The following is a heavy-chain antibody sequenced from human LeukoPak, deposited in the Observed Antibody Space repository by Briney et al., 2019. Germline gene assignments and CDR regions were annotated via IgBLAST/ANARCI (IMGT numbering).Heavy chain of an antibody. CDR3: ATEFTTPDWFDP. J-gene: IGHJ5*02. V-gene: IGHV3-21*01. D-gene: IGHD1-14*01. CDR1: GFTFSSYS. Sequence: PGGSLRLSCAASGFTFSSYSMNWVRQAPGKGLEWVSSISSSSSYIYYADSVKGRFTISRDNAKNSLYLQMNSLRAEDTAVYYCATEFTTPDWFDPWGQGTLVTVSS. CDR2: ISSSSSYI.